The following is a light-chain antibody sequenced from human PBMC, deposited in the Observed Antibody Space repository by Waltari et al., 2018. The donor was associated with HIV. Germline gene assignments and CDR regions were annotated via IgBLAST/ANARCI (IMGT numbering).Light chain of an antibody. J-gene: IGLJ3*02. CDR1: SSSIGSGY. V-gene: IGLV1-47*01. CDR2: RND. CDR3: GAWNGSPSGPV. Sequence: QSVLTQPPSVSGAPGHRVTVSCSGISSSIGSGYVCWDQQLPGAAPKLVIYRNDQRPSGVPDRFSGSKSGTSASLAISGLRSEDEAGYYCGAWNGSPSGPVFGGGTKLTVL.